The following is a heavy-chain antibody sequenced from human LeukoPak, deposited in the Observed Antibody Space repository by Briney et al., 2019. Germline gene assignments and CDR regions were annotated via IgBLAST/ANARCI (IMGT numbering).Heavy chain of an antibody. Sequence: PGGSLRLSCAASGLTVSSNYMSWVRQAPGKGLEWVSVIYSGGSTYYADSVKGRFTISRDISKNTLYLQMKSLRAEDTAVYYCAKSETYGSGNSPYYYYYYMDLWGKGTTVTVSS. J-gene: IGHJ6*03. CDR3: AKSETYGSGNSPYYYYYYMDL. V-gene: IGHV3-53*01. CDR1: GLTVSSNY. CDR2: IYSGGST. D-gene: IGHD3-10*01.